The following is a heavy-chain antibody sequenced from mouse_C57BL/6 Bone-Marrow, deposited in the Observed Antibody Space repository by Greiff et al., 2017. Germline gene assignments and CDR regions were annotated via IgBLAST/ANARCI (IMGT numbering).Heavy chain of an antibody. Sequence: EVQLQQSGPVLVKPGASVKMSCKASGYTFTDYYMNWVKQSHGKSLEWIGVINPYNGGTSYNQKFKGKATLTVDKSSSTAYMELNSLTSEDSAVYYCARYGRDGSSYDYAMDDWGQGTAVTVSA. J-gene: IGHJ4*01. CDR3: ARYGRDGSSYDYAMDD. CDR2: INPYNGGT. D-gene: IGHD1-1*01. V-gene: IGHV1-19*01. CDR1: GYTFTDYY.